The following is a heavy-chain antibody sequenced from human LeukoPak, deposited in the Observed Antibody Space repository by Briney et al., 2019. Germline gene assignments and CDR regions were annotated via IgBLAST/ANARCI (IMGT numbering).Heavy chain of an antibody. CDR1: GGSFSGYY. Sequence: SETLSLTCAVYGGSFSGYYWSWIRQPPGEGLEWIGEINHSGSTNYNPSLKSRVTISVDTSKNQFSLKLSSVTAADTAVYYCARFVRRDGYNLFRCYFDYWGQGTLVTVSS. D-gene: IGHD5-24*01. V-gene: IGHV4-34*01. J-gene: IGHJ4*02. CDR3: ARFVRRDGYNLFRCYFDY. CDR2: INHSGST.